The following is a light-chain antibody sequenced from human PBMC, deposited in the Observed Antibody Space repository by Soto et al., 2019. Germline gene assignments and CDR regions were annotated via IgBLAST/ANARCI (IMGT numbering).Light chain of an antibody. CDR3: QQYNNWPPYT. V-gene: IGKV3-15*01. CDR1: QSVSSD. CDR2: GAS. J-gene: IGKJ2*01. Sequence: IVMTQSPATLSVSPGDRVTLSCRASQSVSSDLAWYQQRPGQAPRLLIYGASTRATGIPARFSGTGSGTEFTLTISSLQSEDFASYYCQQYNNWPPYTFGQGTKVDIK.